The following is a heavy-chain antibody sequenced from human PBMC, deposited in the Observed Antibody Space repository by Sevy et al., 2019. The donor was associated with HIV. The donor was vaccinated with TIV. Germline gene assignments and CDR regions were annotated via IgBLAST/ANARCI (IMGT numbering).Heavy chain of an antibody. D-gene: IGHD3-10*01. V-gene: IGHV4-4*07. CDR3: ARDDLVVGGGSNWFDP. Sequence: SENLSLTCTVSSASFSAYYWSWIRQPAGKGLEWIGRDSTSGSTNYNPSLKSRVTMSLDTSKNRFSLKLSSVTAADTAIYYCARDDLVVGGGSNWFDPWGQGALVTVSS. CDR2: DSTSGST. J-gene: IGHJ5*02. CDR1: SASFSAYY.